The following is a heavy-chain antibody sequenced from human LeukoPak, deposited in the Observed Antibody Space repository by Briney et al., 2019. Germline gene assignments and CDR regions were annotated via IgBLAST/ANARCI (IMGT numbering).Heavy chain of an antibody. CDR3: AINRLIAVAGLDY. V-gene: IGHV4-34*01. D-gene: IGHD6-19*01. J-gene: IGHJ4*02. Sequence: SETLSLTCAVYGGSFSGYYWSWIRQPPGKGLEWIGEINHSGSTNYNPSLKSRVTISVDTSKNQFSLKLSSVTAADTAVYYCAINRLIAVAGLDYWGQGTLVTVSS. CDR1: GGSFSGYY. CDR2: INHSGST.